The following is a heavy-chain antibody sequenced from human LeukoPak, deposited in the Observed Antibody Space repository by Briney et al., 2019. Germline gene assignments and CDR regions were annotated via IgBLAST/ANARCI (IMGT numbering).Heavy chain of an antibody. Sequence: GGSLRLSCAASGFTFSDYWMTWVRQAPGKGLEGLANIKTDESEQYYVYSVKGRFTISRDNANNSLYLQMNSLRVEDTAVYFCASYLYWWSDLGFWGQGTLVTVSS. J-gene: IGHJ4*02. CDR1: GFTFSDYW. D-gene: IGHD2-8*02. CDR2: IKTDESEQ. CDR3: ASYLYWWSDLGF. V-gene: IGHV3-7*01.